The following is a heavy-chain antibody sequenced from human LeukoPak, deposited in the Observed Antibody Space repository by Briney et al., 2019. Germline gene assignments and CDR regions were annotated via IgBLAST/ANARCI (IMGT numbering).Heavy chain of an antibody. CDR1: GGTFISYA. J-gene: IGHJ4*02. Sequence: GASVKVSCKASGGTFISYAISWVRQATGQGLEWMGWMNPNSGNTGYAQKFQGRVTMTRNTSISTAYMELSSLRSEDTAVYYCAIRYGDYGEAFDYWGQGTLVTVSS. CDR3: AIRYGDYGEAFDY. V-gene: IGHV1-8*02. D-gene: IGHD4-17*01. CDR2: MNPNSGNT.